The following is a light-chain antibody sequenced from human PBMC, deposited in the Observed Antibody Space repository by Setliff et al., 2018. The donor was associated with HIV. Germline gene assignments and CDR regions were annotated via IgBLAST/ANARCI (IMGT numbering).Light chain of an antibody. CDR3: SSFAGSVYV. Sequence: QSVLTQPPSASGSPGQSVTISCTGTSSDVGGYNYVSWYQQHPGKAPKLMIYDVNKRPSGVPDRFSGSKSGNTASLTVSGLQADDEADYYCSSFAGSVYVFGTGTXSPS. V-gene: IGLV2-8*01. J-gene: IGLJ1*01. CDR2: DVN. CDR1: SSDVGGYNY.